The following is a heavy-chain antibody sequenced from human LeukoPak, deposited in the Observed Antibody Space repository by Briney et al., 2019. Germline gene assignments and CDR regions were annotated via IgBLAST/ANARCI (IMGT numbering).Heavy chain of an antibody. Sequence: PGGSLRLSCAASGFIFSTSWMSWVRQAPGKGLEWVAHIKQDGSEKYYVDSVKGRFTISRDNAKNSLYLQMNSVRADDTAVYYCARASIVAAGDYWGQGTLVTVSS. J-gene: IGHJ4*02. D-gene: IGHD6-13*01. CDR2: IKQDGSEK. CDR3: ARASIVAAGDY. V-gene: IGHV3-7*01. CDR1: GFIFSTSW.